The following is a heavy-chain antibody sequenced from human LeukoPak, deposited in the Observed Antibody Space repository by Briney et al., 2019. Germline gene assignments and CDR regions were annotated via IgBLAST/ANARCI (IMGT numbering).Heavy chain of an antibody. CDR1: GFMINSYD. V-gene: IGHV3-13*01. CDR3: AKDGLVRFLEWLPPGNWFDP. D-gene: IGHD3-3*01. J-gene: IGHJ5*02. Sequence: GGSLRLSCAASGFMINSYDMHWVRQTTGKGPEWVSAIATAGDTYYPGSVKGRFTISRDNSKNTLSLQMNSLRAEDTAVYYCAKDGLVRFLEWLPPGNWFDPWGQGTLVTVSS. CDR2: IATAGDT.